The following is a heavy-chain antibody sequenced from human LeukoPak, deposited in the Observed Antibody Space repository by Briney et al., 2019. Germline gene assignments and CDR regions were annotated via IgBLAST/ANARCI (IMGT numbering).Heavy chain of an antibody. Sequence: PGGSLRLSCAASGFTFSTFAMNWVRQAPGKGLEWVSTISGAAGTTYYADSVRGRFTISRDNSKNTLYLQMNSLRAEDMAVYYCAKGEFWSAYYNWGQGTLVTVSS. CDR3: AKGEFWSAYYN. CDR2: ISGAAGTT. V-gene: IGHV3-23*01. D-gene: IGHD3-3*01. J-gene: IGHJ4*02. CDR1: GFTFSTFA.